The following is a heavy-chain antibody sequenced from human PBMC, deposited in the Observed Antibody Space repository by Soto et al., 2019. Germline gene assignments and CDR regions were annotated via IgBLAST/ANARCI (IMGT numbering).Heavy chain of an antibody. J-gene: IGHJ4*02. CDR2: INAGNANT. CDR3: ANGRYHDFWSGYYQFDY. CDR1: GYTFSGYV. Sequence: QVHLVQSGAEVKKPGASVKLSCKASGYTFSGYVMHWLRQAPGQRLEWMGWINAGNANTQYSQKFQRRVTITRDTSASAVYLELSSLRSEDTAVYYCANGRYHDFWSGYYQFDYWGQGTLVTVSS. V-gene: IGHV1-3*01. D-gene: IGHD3-3*01.